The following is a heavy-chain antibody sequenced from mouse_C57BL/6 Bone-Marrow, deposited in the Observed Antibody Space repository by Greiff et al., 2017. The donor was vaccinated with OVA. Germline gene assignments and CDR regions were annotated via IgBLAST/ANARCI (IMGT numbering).Heavy chain of an antibody. J-gene: IGHJ4*01. CDR3: ARAPWGYYYAMDY. CDR1: GFTFSSYA. V-gene: IGHV5-4*01. CDR2: ISDGGSYT. Sequence: DVQLVESGGGLVKPGGSLKLSCAASGFTFSSYAMSWVRQTPEKRLEWVATISDGGSYTYYPDNVKGRFTISRDNAKNNLYLQMSHLKSEDTAMYYCARAPWGYYYAMDYWGQGTSVTVSS.